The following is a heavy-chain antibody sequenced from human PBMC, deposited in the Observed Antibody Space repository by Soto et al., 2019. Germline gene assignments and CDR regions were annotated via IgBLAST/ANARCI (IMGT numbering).Heavy chain of an antibody. D-gene: IGHD6-19*01. CDR1: GGSFSGYY. V-gene: IGHV4-34*01. J-gene: IGHJ4*02. CDR2: INHSGST. Sequence: PSETLSLTCAVYGGSFSGYYWSWIRQPPGKGLEWIGEINHSGSTNYNPSLKSRVTISVDTSKNQFSLKLSSVTAADTAVYYCARALLRYSSGWYSFDYWGQGTLVTSPQ. CDR3: ARALLRYSSGWYSFDY.